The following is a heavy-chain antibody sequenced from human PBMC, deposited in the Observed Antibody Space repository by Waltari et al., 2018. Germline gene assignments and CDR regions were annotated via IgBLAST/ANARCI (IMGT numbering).Heavy chain of an antibody. CDR3: ARDNPGTNDDDAFDI. CDR1: GGSISSYY. V-gene: IGHV4-4*07. J-gene: IGHJ3*02. D-gene: IGHD1-7*01. CDR2: IYTSGST. Sequence: QVQLQESGPGLVKPSETLSLTCTVPGGSISSYYWSWIRPPAGKGLEWSGRIYTSGSTNYNPSLKSRVTMSVDTSKNQFSLKLSSVTAADTAVYYCARDNPGTNDDDAFDIWGQGTMVTVSS.